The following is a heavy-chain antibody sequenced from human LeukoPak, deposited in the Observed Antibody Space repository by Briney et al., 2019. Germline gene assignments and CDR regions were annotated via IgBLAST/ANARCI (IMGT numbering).Heavy chain of an antibody. CDR1: GLIFSNAW. CDR2: IKQDGSEK. Sequence: GGSLRLSCAASGLIFSNAWMSWVRQAPGKGLEWVANIKQDGSEKYYVDSVKGRFTISRDNAKNSLYLQLNSLRAEDTAVYYCAKQRYGGEDYWGQGTLVTVSS. CDR3: AKQRYGGEDY. J-gene: IGHJ4*02. D-gene: IGHD3-16*01. V-gene: IGHV3-7*01.